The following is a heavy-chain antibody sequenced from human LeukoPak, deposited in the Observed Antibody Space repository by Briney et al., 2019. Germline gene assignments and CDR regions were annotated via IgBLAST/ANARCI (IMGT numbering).Heavy chain of an antibody. CDR1: GFTFSKYW. CDR2: TNPDGRQK. V-gene: IGHV3-7*01. J-gene: IGHJ4*02. CDR3: ASGPTGPRPGY. Sequence: GGSLRLSCVASGFTFSKYWMSWVRQPPGKGLEWVATTNPDGRQKYYVDSVKGRFTISRDNAKNSLYLQMNSLRAEDTAVYYCASGPTGPRPGYWGQGTLVTVSS. D-gene: IGHD7-27*01.